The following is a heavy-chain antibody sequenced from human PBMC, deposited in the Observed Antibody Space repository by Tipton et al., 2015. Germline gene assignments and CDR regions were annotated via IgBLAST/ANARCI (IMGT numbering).Heavy chain of an antibody. J-gene: IGHJ4*02. Sequence: SLRLSCAASGFTFSNYYMSWIRQAPGKGLEWLSYIDSSGRTIYYTDSVKGRFTISRDTAKNSLHLQMNSLRAEDSAVYYCARVRYSSGSGYFDYWGQGTLATVSS. D-gene: IGHD6-19*01. CDR3: ARVRYSSGSGYFDY. CDR1: GFTFSNYY. CDR2: IDSSGRTI. V-gene: IGHV3-11*04.